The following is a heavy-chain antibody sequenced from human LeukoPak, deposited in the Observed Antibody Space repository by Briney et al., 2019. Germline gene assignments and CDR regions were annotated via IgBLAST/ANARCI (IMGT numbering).Heavy chain of an antibody. J-gene: IGHJ4*02. Sequence: GSLRLSCSVSGFTFSNYAMHWVRQAPGKGLEYVSGISSNGGSTYYADSVKGRFTISRDNSKNTLYLQMSSLRAEDTAVYYCVILRHTLVRWGQGTLVTVSS. CDR1: GFTFSNYA. V-gene: IGHV3-64D*06. CDR3: VILRHTLVR. D-gene: IGHD3-10*01. CDR2: ISSNGGST.